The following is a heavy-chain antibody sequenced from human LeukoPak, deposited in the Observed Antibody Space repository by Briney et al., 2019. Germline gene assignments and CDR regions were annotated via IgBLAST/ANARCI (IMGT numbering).Heavy chain of an antibody. D-gene: IGHD1-26*01. Sequence: ASVTVSFKVSGYTFTDYYLHWVQQPPGKGLEWMGLVDPEDGETIYAEKFQGRVTITADTSTDAAYMERSSLRSEDTAVYYCATDKDKSGSYRDYWGQGTLVTVSS. J-gene: IGHJ4*02. CDR2: VDPEDGET. CDR1: GYTFTDYY. V-gene: IGHV1-69-2*01. CDR3: ATDKDKSGSYRDY.